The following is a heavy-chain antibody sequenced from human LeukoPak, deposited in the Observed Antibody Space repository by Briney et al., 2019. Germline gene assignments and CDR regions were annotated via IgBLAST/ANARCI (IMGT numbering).Heavy chain of an antibody. D-gene: IGHD4-17*01. J-gene: IGHJ3*02. V-gene: IGHV1-2*04. CDR2: INLNSGGT. Sequence: ASVKVSCKASGYTFTGYYMHWVRQAPGQGLEWMGWINLNSGGTNYAQKFQGWVTMTRDTSISTAYMELSRLRSDDTAVYYCARGSYGGAFDIWGQGTMVTVSS. CDR3: ARGSYGGAFDI. CDR1: GYTFTGYY.